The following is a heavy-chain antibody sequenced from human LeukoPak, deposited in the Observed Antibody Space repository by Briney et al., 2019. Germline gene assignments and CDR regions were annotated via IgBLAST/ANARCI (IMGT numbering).Heavy chain of an antibody. Sequence: GGSLRLSCAASGFTYSKYGMHWVRQAPGKGLEWAAFISYDGSVRYYGDSVKGRFTISRDNSRNSLYLQMNSLRAADTAVYFCTRGDSSGWSSFYYGMDVWGKGTTVTVSS. CDR1: GFTYSKYG. J-gene: IGHJ6*04. V-gene: IGHV3-30*03. CDR3: TRGDSSGWSSFYYGMDV. CDR2: ISYDGSVR. D-gene: IGHD6-19*01.